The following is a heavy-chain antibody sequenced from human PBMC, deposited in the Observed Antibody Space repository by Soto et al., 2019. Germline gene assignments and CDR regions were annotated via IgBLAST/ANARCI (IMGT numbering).Heavy chain of an antibody. J-gene: IGHJ4*02. CDR3: ASSYGTSWYGDY. D-gene: IGHD6-13*01. V-gene: IGHV1-69*01. Sequence: QLVLVQSGAEVKKPGSSVTVSCKASGGTFNNYAVTWVRQAPGQGLEWIGGIIPVSGSANYAQKFQGRVTISADESTSTAYMDLNSLRSEDTAVYYCASSYGTSWYGDYWGQGTLVTVSS. CDR1: GGTFNNYA. CDR2: IIPVSGSA.